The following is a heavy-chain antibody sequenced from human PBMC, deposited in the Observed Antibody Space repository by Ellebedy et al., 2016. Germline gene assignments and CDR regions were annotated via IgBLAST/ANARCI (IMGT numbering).Heavy chain of an antibody. D-gene: IGHD3-10*01. CDR2: IYYSGST. J-gene: IGHJ4*02. CDR1: GGSISSYY. V-gene: IGHV4-59*08. CDR3: ASGVYGLLDY. Sequence: SETLSLXXTVSGGSISSYYWSWIRQPPGKGLEWIGYIYYSGSTNYNPSLKSRVTISVDTSKNQFSLKLSSVTAADTAVYYCASGVYGLLDYWGQGTLVTVSS.